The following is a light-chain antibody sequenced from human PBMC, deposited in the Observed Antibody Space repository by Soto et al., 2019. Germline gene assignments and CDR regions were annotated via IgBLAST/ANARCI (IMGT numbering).Light chain of an antibody. CDR1: QSIGNS. CDR3: QQYGSSPGT. J-gene: IGKJ1*01. Sequence: EIVLSQSPATVSLSPGDRATLSCRASQSIGNSLAWHQQKAGQAPRLLIYGASSRATGIPDRFSGSGSGTDFTLTISRLEPEDFAVYYCQQYGSSPGTFGQGTMADIK. CDR2: GAS. V-gene: IGKV3-20*01.